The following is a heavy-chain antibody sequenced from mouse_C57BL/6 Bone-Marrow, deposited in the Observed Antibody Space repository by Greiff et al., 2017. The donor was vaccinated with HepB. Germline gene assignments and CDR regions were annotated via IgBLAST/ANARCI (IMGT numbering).Heavy chain of an antibody. Sequence: EGQRQEEGKGRGGPGAEGKRAGKAAGDEGRGYWLHGGELGRGRVVELIGGSYPGNSDTSYNQKFKGKAKLTAVTSASTAYMELSSLTNEDSAVYYCTTGGYAMDYWGQGTSVTVSS. CDR1: GDEGRGYW. CDR3: TTGGYAMDY. V-gene: IGHV1-5*01. CDR2: SYPGNSDT. J-gene: IGHJ4*01.